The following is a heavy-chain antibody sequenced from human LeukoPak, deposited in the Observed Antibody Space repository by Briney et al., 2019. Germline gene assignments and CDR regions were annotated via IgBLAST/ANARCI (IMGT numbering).Heavy chain of an antibody. Sequence: PGGSLRLSCAASGFTFDDYGISWVRQSPGKGLECVSGINWNGGSTGYADSVKGRFTISRDNAKNSLYLQMNSLRAEDTALYYCARDYDIAAAGPVFDYWGQGTLVTVSS. V-gene: IGHV3-20*04. CDR2: INWNGGST. CDR1: GFTFDDYG. D-gene: IGHD6-13*01. J-gene: IGHJ4*02. CDR3: ARDYDIAAAGPVFDY.